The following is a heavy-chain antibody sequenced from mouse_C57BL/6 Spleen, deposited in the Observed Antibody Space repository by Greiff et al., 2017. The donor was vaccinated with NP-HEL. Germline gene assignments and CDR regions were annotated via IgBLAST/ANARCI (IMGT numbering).Heavy chain of an antibody. Sequence: VQLQQSGAELVKPGASVKISCKASGYAFSSYWMNWVKQRPGKGLEWIGQIYPGDGDTNYNGKFKGKATLTADKSSSTAYMQLSSLTSEDSAVYFCARGGYYGSRDYFDYWGQGTTLTVSS. CDR3: ARGGYYGSRDYFDY. D-gene: IGHD1-1*01. CDR2: IYPGDGDT. CDR1: GYAFSSYW. V-gene: IGHV1-80*01. J-gene: IGHJ2*01.